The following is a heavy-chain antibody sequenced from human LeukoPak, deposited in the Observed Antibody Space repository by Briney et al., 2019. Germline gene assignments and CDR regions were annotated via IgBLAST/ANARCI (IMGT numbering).Heavy chain of an antibody. CDR2: ISYDGSNK. Sequence: GGSLRVSCAASGFTFSSYAMHWVRQAPGKGLEWVAVISYDGSNKYYADSVKGRFTISRDNSKNTLYLQMNSLRAEDTAVYYCARDGNWNDGDAFDIWGQGTMVTVSS. CDR1: GFTFSSYA. V-gene: IGHV3-30-3*01. D-gene: IGHD1-20*01. CDR3: ARDGNWNDGDAFDI. J-gene: IGHJ3*02.